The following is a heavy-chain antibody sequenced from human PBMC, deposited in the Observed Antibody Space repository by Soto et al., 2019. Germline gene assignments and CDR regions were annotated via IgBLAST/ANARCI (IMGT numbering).Heavy chain of an antibody. Sequence: ASVKVSCKASGYTFTGYYMHWVRQAPGQGLEWMGWINPNSGGTNYAQKFQGRVTMTRDTSISTAYMELSRLRSDDTAVYYCARLEPAAIHRYFQHWGQGTLVTVSS. D-gene: IGHD2-2*01. CDR1: GYTFTGYY. J-gene: IGHJ1*01. CDR3: ARLEPAAIHRYFQH. V-gene: IGHV1-2*02. CDR2: INPNSGGT.